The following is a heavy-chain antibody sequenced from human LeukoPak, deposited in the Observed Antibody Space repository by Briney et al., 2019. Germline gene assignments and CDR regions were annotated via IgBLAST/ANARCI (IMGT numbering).Heavy chain of an antibody. V-gene: IGHV3-23*01. CDR3: TTGRGFLAPLDF. CDR1: GFTFSSSA. CDR2: ISNNGGYT. J-gene: IGHJ4*02. D-gene: IGHD2/OR15-2a*01. Sequence: GGSLRLSCAASGFTFSSSAMSWVRQAPGKGLEWVSAISNNGGYTYYADSVQGRFTISRDNSKSTLCLQMNSLNTEDTAVYYCTTGRGFLAPLDFWGQGTLVTVSS.